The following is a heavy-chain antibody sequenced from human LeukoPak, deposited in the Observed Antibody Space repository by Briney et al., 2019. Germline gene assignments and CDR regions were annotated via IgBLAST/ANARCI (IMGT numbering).Heavy chain of an antibody. V-gene: IGHV3-23*01. CDR2: ISGSGGST. Sequence: PGGSLRLSCAASGFTFSSYAMSWVRQAPGKRLEWVSAISGSGGSTYYADSVKGRFTISRDNSKNTLYLQMNSLRAEDTAVYYCAKDHSWPPYFDYWGQGTLVTVSS. CDR1: GFTFSSYA. J-gene: IGHJ4*02. CDR3: AKDHSWPPYFDY.